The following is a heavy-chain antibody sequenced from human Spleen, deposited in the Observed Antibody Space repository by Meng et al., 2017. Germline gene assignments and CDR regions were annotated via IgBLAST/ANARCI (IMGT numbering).Heavy chain of an antibody. J-gene: IGHJ4*02. CDR2: FVSNADT. V-gene: IGHV1-18*01. CDR1: DYTSASYG. Sequence: QVQLVQSGAEVKNPGGSVWGYCRAADYTSASYGISWFRQATGQGLEWMGWFVSNADTYPAQKFQGRVTMTRDTHTSTDFMELRSLRFADTAVYYCARGTPGRSYSDYWGQGTLVTVSS. D-gene: IGHD3-10*01. CDR3: ARGTPGRSYSDY.